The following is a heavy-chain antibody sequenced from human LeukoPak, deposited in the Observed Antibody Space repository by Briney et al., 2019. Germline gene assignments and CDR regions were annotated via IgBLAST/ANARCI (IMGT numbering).Heavy chain of an antibody. CDR3: ARDHYDTSGYSNGMDV. CDR2: IYYSGST. J-gene: IGHJ6*02. CDR1: GGSISSGDYY. D-gene: IGHD3-22*01. V-gene: IGHV4-30-4*01. Sequence: SQTLSLTCTVSGGSISSGDYYWSWIRHPPGKGLEWIGYIYYSGSTYNNPSLRSRVTISVDTSKNQFSLKLSSVTAADTAVYYCARDHYDTSGYSNGMDVWGQGTTVTVSS.